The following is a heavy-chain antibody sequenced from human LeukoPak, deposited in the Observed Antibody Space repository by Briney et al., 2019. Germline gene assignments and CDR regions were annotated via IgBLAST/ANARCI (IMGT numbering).Heavy chain of an antibody. V-gene: IGHV3-15*01. CDR1: GFTFSNAW. Sequence: PGGSLRLTRAASGFTFSNAWMSWVRQAPGKGLGWVGRIKSKTDGGTTDYAAPVKGIFTISRDDSKNTLYLQMSSLKTEDTAVYYCTTHKDYGDYLNLFDPWGQGTLVTVSS. CDR3: TTHKDYGDYLNLFDP. J-gene: IGHJ5*02. D-gene: IGHD4-17*01. CDR2: IKSKTDGGTT.